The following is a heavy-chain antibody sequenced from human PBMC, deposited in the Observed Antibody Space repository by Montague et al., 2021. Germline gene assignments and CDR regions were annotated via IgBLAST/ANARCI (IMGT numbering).Heavy chain of an antibody. Sequence: SETLSLTCTVSGGSFNYGDYYWTWIRQHPGKGLEWIGYIHYTGYTQYNPSLNSRLTLSADTSKNQFSLILNSVTAADTAVYYCARDVGRYNPLGYFDYWGQGTRVIVSS. CDR1: GGSFNYGDYY. V-gene: IGHV4-61*08. CDR3: ARDVGRYNPLGYFDY. J-gene: IGHJ4*02. D-gene: IGHD1-14*01. CDR2: IHYTGYT.